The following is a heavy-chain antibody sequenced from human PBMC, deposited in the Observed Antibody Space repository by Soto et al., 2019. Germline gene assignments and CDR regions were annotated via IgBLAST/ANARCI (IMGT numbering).Heavy chain of an antibody. CDR3: AIHPLPTYYDILTGSVGFDP. Sequence: QLQLQESGPGLVKPSETLSLTCTVSGGSISSSSYYWGRIRQPPGKGLEWIGSIYYSGSTYYNPSLKSRVTISVDTSKNQFSLKLSSVTAADTAVYYCAIHPLPTYYDILTGSVGFDPWGQGTLVTVSS. CDR2: IYYSGST. CDR1: GGSISSSSYY. V-gene: IGHV4-39*01. D-gene: IGHD3-9*01. J-gene: IGHJ5*02.